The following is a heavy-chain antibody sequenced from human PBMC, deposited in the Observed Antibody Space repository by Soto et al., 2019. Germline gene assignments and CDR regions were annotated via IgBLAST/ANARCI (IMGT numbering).Heavy chain of an antibody. V-gene: IGHV3-23*01. CDR1: GFAFSRSA. CDR2: ISEGGGTT. CDR3: AKGGYRHAYD. J-gene: IGHJ4*02. Sequence: EVQLLESGGGLIQPGGSLRLSCAVSGFAFSRSAMAWVRQAPEKGLEWVSSISEGGGTTFYAGTVEGRFTISRDNSKNTLYLQMNSVRADDTAVYYCAKGGYRHAYDWGRGTLVTVSS. D-gene: IGHD3-16*01.